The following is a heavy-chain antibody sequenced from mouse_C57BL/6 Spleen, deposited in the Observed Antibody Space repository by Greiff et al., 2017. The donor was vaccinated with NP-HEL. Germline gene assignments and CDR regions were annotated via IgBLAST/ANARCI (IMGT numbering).Heavy chain of an antibody. D-gene: IGHD2-1*01. CDR1: GFTFSSYG. J-gene: IGHJ3*01. CDR2: ISSGGSYT. V-gene: IGHV5-6*01. Sequence: EVQGVESGGDLVKPGGSLKLSCAASGFTFSSYGMSWVRQTPDKRLEWVATISSGGSYTYYPDSVKGRFTISRDNAKNTRYLQMEGLKAEDTAMCYCASGGSTTGAWFACWGKGTLVTVSA. CDR3: ASGGSTTGAWFAC.